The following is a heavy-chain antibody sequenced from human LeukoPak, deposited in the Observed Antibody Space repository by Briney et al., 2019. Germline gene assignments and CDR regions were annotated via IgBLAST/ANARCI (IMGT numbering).Heavy chain of an antibody. D-gene: IGHD1-1*01. CDR3: AKRGNPTVGHHYLDV. CDR1: GFTFSSYD. V-gene: IGHV3-23*01. J-gene: IGHJ6*03. Sequence: GGSLRLSCAASGFTFSSYDMSWVRQAPGKGLEWVSSITTSGGSTFYADSVMGRLTISRDSSRNTLYLQMNSLSAEDTTIYYCAKRGNPTVGHHYLDVWGKGTTVSVSS. CDR2: ITTSGGST.